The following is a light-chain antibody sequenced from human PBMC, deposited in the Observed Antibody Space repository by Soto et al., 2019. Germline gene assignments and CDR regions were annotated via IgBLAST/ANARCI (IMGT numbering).Light chain of an antibody. J-gene: IGKJ1*01. CDR1: QNVTSSY. CDR2: RTF. V-gene: IGKV3-20*01. Sequence: EIVLTQSPGTLSLSLGERATLSCRASQNVTSSYSAWYQHKHGQPPRLLIYRTFSRATGIPDRFSGSGSETDFTLTITRLEPEDFAVYYCQQYASSPWTFGQGTQVEL. CDR3: QQYASSPWT.